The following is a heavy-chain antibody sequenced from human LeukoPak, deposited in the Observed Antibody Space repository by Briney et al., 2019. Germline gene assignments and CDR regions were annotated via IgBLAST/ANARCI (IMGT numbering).Heavy chain of an antibody. D-gene: IGHD2-2*01. Sequence: SVKVSCKASGGTFSSYAISWVRQAPGQGLEWMGRIIPIFGTANYAQKFQGRVTITTDESTSTAYMELSSLRSEDTAVYYCARGLVPADYYYYYMDVWGKGTTVTVSS. CDR2: IIPIFGTA. J-gene: IGHJ6*03. CDR3: ARGLVPADYYYYYMDV. V-gene: IGHV1-69*05. CDR1: GGTFSSYA.